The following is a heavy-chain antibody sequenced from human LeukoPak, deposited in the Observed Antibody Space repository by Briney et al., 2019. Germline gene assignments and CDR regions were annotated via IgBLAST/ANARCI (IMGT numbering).Heavy chain of an antibody. D-gene: IGHD3-16*02. J-gene: IGHJ4*02. V-gene: IGHV3-21*01. CDR2: ISSSSSYI. CDR1: GFTFSSYS. Sequence: GGSLRLSCAASGFTFSSYSMNWVRQAPGKGLEWVSCISSSSSYIYYADSVKGRFTISRDNSKNTLYLQTNSLRAEDTAVYYCAREHDYVWGSYRPYFDYWGQGTLVTVSS. CDR3: AREHDYVWGSYRPYFDY.